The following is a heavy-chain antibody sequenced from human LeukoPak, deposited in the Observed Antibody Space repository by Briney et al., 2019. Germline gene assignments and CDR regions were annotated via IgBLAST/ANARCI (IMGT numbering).Heavy chain of an antibody. D-gene: IGHD3-3*01. CDR3: ARDWPYYYYWSGYHQTNWFDP. J-gene: IGHJ5*02. CDR1: GGSISSYY. Sequence: TSETLSLTCTVSGGSISSYYWSWIRQPAGKGLEWIGRIYTSGSTNYNPSLKSRVTMSVDTSKNQFSLKLSSVTAADTAVYYCARDWPYYYYWSGYHQTNWFDPWGQGTLVTVSS. CDR2: IYTSGST. V-gene: IGHV4-4*07.